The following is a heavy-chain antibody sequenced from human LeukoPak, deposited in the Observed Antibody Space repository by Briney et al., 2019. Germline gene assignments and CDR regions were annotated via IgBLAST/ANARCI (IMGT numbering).Heavy chain of an antibody. J-gene: IGHJ4*02. V-gene: IGHV1-18*01. CDR1: GYTFTSYG. CDR2: ISAYNGNT. Sequence: ASVKVSCKASGYTFTSYGISWVRQAPGQGLEWMGWISAYNGNTNYAQKFQERVTITRDMSTSTAYMELSSLRSEDTAVYYCAARPTQYYYDSSGYYWDYWGQGTLVTVSS. CDR3: AARPTQYYYDSSGYYWDY. D-gene: IGHD3-22*01.